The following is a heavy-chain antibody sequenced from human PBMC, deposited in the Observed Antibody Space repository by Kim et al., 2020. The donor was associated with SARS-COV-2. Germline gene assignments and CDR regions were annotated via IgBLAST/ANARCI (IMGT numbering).Heavy chain of an antibody. J-gene: IGHJ4*02. CDR2: IYYSGST. V-gene: IGHV4-59*01. CDR3: ARLVTGRTSLDY. Sequence: SETLSLTCTVSGGSISSYYWSWIRQPPGKGLEWIGYIYYSGSTNYNPSLKSRVTISVDTSKNQFSLKLSSVTAADTAVYYCARLVTGRTSLDYWGQGTLVTVSS. D-gene: IGHD1-26*01. CDR1: GGSISSYY.